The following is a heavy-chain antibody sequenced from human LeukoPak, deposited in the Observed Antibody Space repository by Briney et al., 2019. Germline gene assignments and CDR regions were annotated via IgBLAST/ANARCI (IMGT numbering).Heavy chain of an antibody. V-gene: IGHV1-69*13. J-gene: IGHJ6*03. D-gene: IGHD2-2*02. CDR2: IIPIFGTA. CDR3: ARGYCSSTSCYTGKTNYYYYYMDV. Sequence: EASVKVSCKASGYTFTSYDINWVRQATGQGLEWMGGIIPIFGTANYAQKFQGRVTITADESTSTAYMELSSLRSEDTAVYYCARGYCSSTSCYTGKTNYYYYYMDVWGKGTTVTVSS. CDR1: GYTFTSYD.